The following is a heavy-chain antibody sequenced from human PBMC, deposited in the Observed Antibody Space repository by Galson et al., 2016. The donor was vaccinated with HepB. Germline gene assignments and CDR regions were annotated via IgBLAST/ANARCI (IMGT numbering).Heavy chain of an antibody. D-gene: IGHD5-18*01. Sequence: SETLSLTCAVSGGSLSSYYWSWIRQSPGKGLEWIGYIYYTGSTNYNASLKSRVSISLDASKNRFSLKLNSVTAADTAVYYCARIGRADTAMASVTIFDYWGQGTLVTVSS. CDR2: IYYTGST. J-gene: IGHJ4*02. V-gene: IGHV4-59*01. CDR3: ARIGRADTAMASVTIFDY. CDR1: GGSLSSYY.